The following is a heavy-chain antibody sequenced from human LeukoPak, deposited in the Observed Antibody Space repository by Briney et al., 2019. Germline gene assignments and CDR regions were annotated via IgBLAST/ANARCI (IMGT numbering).Heavy chain of an antibody. V-gene: IGHV3-20*04. D-gene: IGHD3-22*01. CDR3: ARGKGYYDSSGNDY. J-gene: IGHJ4*02. CDR2: INWNGGST. CDR1: GFTFDDYG. Sequence: GGSLRLSCTASGFTFDDYGMSWVRQAPGKGLEWVSGINWNGGSTGYADSVKGRFTISRDNAKNSLYLQMNSLRAEDTAVYYCARGKGYYDSSGNDYWGQGTLVTVSS.